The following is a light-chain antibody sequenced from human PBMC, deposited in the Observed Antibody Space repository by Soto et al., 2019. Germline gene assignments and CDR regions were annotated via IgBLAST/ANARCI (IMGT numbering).Light chain of an antibody. J-gene: IGKJ4*01. CDR3: QQRSNWPT. CDR2: DAS. CDR1: QSVSSY. Sequence: EIVLTQSPATLSLSPGERATLSCRASQSVSSYLAWYQQKPGQAPRLLIYDASNRATGIPARFRGSGSGTDFTLTISSQEPEDFAVYYCQQRSNWPTVGGGTKVEIK. V-gene: IGKV3-11*01.